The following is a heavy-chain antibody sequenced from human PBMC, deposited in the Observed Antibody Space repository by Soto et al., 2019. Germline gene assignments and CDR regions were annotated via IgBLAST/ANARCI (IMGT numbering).Heavy chain of an antibody. J-gene: IGHJ4*02. CDR3: AVYGSGRPFDY. CDR1: GFTFSSYG. V-gene: IGHV3-33*01. D-gene: IGHD3-10*01. CDR2: IWYDGSNK. Sequence: GGSLRLSCAASGFTFSSYGMHWVRQAPGKGLEWVAVIWYDGSNKYYADSVKGRFTISRDNSKNTLYLQMNSLRAEDTAVYYCAVYGSGRPFDYWGQGTLVTVSS.